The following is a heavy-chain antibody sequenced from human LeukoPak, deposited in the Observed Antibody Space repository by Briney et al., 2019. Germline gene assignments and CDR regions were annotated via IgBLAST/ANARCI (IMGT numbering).Heavy chain of an antibody. D-gene: IGHD1-26*01. CDR1: GFTFSSYG. Sequence: GGSLRLSCAASGFTFSSYGMNWVRQAPGKGLEWVSGISGSGGNTYYADSVKGRFTISRDNAKNSLYLQLNSLRAEDTAVYYCARNPRYSGTSYDSWGQGTLVTVSS. CDR2: ISGSGGNT. CDR3: ARNPRYSGTSYDS. J-gene: IGHJ5*01. V-gene: IGHV3-23*01.